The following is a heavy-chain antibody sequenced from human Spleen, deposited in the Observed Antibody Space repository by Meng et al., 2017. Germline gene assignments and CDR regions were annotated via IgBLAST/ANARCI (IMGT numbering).Heavy chain of an antibody. CDR3: ARGTPGRSYSDY. J-gene: IGHJ4*02. Sequence: QVLLLQSGPEVKKPGASVKVSCKASDYTFTGYGVSWVRQAPGQGLEWMAWLCAHDGDTSHAPKFQGRVTVSADRPTATAYMELRSLRSDDTAVYYCARGTPGRSYSDYWGQGTLVTVSS. CDR2: LCAHDGDT. D-gene: IGHD3-10*01. V-gene: IGHV1-18*01. CDR1: DYTFTGYG.